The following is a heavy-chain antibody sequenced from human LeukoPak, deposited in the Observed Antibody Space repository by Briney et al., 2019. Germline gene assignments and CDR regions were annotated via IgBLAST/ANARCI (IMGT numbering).Heavy chain of an antibody. D-gene: IGHD6-19*01. Sequence: GGSLRLSCAASGFTFSSYNMNWVRQAPGKGLEWVSAIRGSGGGTYYADSVKGRFTISRDNSKNTLYLQMNSLRAEDTAVYYCARDHSSGWYSDYFDYWGQGTLVTVSS. CDR1: GFTFSSYN. V-gene: IGHV3-23*01. CDR2: IRGSGGGT. CDR3: ARDHSSGWYSDYFDY. J-gene: IGHJ4*02.